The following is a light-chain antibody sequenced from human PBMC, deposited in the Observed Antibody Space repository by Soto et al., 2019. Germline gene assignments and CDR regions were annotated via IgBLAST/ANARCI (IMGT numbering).Light chain of an antibody. V-gene: IGKV1-5*01. CDR3: QHYNSYSEA. J-gene: IGKJ1*01. CDR2: DAS. Sequence: DIQMTQSPSTLSASVGDSVTITSRASQSISNRLAWYQQKPGKAPKYLIYDASSLQSGVPSRFSGSGSGTEFTLTISSLQPDDFATYYCQHYNSYSEAFGQGTKVDI. CDR1: QSISNR.